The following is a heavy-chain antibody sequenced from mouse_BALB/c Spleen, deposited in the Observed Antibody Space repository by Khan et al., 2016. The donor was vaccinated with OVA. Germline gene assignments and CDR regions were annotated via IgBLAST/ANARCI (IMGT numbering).Heavy chain of an antibody. Sequence: QVQLKESGAELAKPGASVKMSCKASGYTFTSYWMHWVKQRPGQGLEWIGYINPSTGYTEYNQKFKDKATLTADKSSSTAYMQLSSLTSEDSAVYYCARSGGNYWYFDVWGAGTTVTVSS. V-gene: IGHV1-7*01. D-gene: IGHD2-1*01. CDR3: ARSGGNYWYFDV. J-gene: IGHJ1*01. CDR1: GYTFTSYW. CDR2: INPSTGYT.